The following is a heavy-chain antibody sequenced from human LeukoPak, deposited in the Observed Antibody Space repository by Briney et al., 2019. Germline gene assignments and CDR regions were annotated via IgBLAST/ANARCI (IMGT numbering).Heavy chain of an antibody. CDR3: ARDLHSYDYGRLGYYYYMDV. Sequence: ASVKVSCKASGYTFTRYDINWVRQATGQGLEWMGWMNPNSGNTGYAQKFQGRVTMTRNTSISTAYMELSSLRSEDTAVYYCARDLHSYDYGRLGYYYYMDVWGKGTTVTVSS. V-gene: IGHV1-8*01. D-gene: IGHD4-17*01. J-gene: IGHJ6*03. CDR2: MNPNSGNT. CDR1: GYTFTRYD.